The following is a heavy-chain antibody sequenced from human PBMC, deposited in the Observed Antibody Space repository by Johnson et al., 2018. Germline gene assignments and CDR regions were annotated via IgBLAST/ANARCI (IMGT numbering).Heavy chain of an antibody. CDR2: ISYDGSQK. CDR1: GFTFSTYA. D-gene: IGHD1-26*01. Sequence: QVQLVQSGGGVVQPGRSLRLSCAASGFTFSTYAIYWVRQAPGKGLEWVAVISYDGSQKYYADSVKGRFTISRDNSKNTLYLQMNSLRAEDTAVYYCAKDIVGANYYYYYMDVWGKGTTVTVSS. J-gene: IGHJ6*03. CDR3: AKDIVGANYYYYYMDV. V-gene: IGHV3-30-3*01.